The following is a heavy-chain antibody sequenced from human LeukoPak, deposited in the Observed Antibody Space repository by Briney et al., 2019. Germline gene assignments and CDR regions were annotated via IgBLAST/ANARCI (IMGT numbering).Heavy chain of an antibody. CDR3: ARVGTMVRGVPVMDYGMDV. J-gene: IGHJ6*02. CDR2: IILILGIA. CDR1: GGTFSSYA. Sequence: SVKVSCKASGGTFSSYAISWVRQAPGQGLEWMGRIILILGIANYAQKFQGRVTITADKSTSTAYMELSSLRSEDTAVYYCARVGTMVRGVPVMDYGMDVWGQGTTVTVSS. V-gene: IGHV1-69*04. D-gene: IGHD3-10*01.